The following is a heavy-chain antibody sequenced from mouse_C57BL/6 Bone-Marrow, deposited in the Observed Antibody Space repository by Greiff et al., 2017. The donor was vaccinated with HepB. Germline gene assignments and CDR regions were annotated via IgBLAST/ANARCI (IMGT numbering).Heavy chain of an antibody. CDR2: ISDGGSYT. V-gene: IGHV5-4*01. CDR1: GFTFSSYA. J-gene: IGHJ4*01. Sequence: EVQLVESGGGLVKPGGSLKLSCAASGFTFSSYAMSWVRQTPEKRLEWVATISDGGSYTYYPDNVKGRFTISRDNAKNNLYLQMSHLKSEDTAMYYCARDEWGQGTSVTVSS. CDR3: ARDE.